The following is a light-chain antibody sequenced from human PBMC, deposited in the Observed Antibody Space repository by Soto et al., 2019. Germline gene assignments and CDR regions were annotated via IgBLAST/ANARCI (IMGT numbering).Light chain of an antibody. CDR2: DAS. CDR3: QQRSNWPKT. CDR1: QSVSSY. Sequence: EIVLTQSPATLSLSPGERATLSCRASQSVSSYLAWYQQKPGQAPSLLIYDASNRATGIPARFSGSGSGTDFTLTISSLETEDFAVYDCQQRSNWPKTFGQGTKVDIK. V-gene: IGKV3-11*01. J-gene: IGKJ1*01.